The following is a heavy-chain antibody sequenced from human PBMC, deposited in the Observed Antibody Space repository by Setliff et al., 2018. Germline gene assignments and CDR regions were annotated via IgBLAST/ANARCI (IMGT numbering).Heavy chain of an antibody. CDR2: VNSDGSST. CDR3: TRDGAYDILTGYYVPQDY. D-gene: IGHD3-9*01. J-gene: IGHJ4*02. V-gene: IGHV3-74*01. CDR1: GFTFVNYW. Sequence: GGSLRLSCAASGFTFVNYWMHWVRQAPGKGLVWVSRVNSDGSSTIYADSVKGRFTISRDNAENTLYLQMNSLKTEDTAVYYCTRDGAYDILTGYYVPQDYWGQGTLVTVSS.